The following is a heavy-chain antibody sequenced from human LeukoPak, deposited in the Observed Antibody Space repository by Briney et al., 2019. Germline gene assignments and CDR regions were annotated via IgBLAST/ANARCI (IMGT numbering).Heavy chain of an antibody. CDR1: GFTFSSYS. Sequence: GGSLRLSCAASGFTFSSYSMNWVRQAPGKGLEWGSSISSSSSYIYYADSVKGRFTISRDNSKNTLHLQMNSLRAEDVAVYYCVLGFGELLSLDYWGQGTLVTVSS. V-gene: IGHV3-21*04. CDR3: VLGFGELLSLDY. J-gene: IGHJ4*02. CDR2: ISSSSSYI. D-gene: IGHD3-10*01.